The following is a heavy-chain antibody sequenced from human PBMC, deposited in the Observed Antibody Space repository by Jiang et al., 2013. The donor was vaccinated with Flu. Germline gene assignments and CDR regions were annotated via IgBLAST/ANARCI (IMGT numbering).Heavy chain of an antibody. V-gene: IGHV4-31*03. J-gene: IGHJ5*02. D-gene: IGHD3-10*01. Sequence: PGLVKPSQTLSLTCTVSGGSISSGDYYWGWIRQHPGKGLEWIGYIFYSGSTYYNPSLKSRVNISIDTSNNQFSLNLISVTAADTAVYYCARGARRYFGSGSYLAWGQGTLVTVSS. CDR1: GGSISSGDYY. CDR2: IFYSGST. CDR3: ARGARRYFGSGSYLA.